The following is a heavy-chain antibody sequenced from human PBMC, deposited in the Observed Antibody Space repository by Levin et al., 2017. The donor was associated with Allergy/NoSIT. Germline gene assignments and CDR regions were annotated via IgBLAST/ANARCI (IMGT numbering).Heavy chain of an antibody. D-gene: IGHD6-13*01. Sequence: GGSLRLSCAASGFTFSSSGMHWVRQAPGKGLEWVAVISYDGSNKYYADSVKGRFTISRDNSKNTLYLQMNSLRAEDTAVYYCAKDLPGVRVPAAIAFGSSSWYSKGFDYWGQGTLVTVSA. CDR2: ISYDGSNK. V-gene: IGHV3-30*18. J-gene: IGHJ4*02. CDR1: GFTFSSSG. CDR3: AKDLPGVRVPAAIAFGSSSWYSKGFDY.